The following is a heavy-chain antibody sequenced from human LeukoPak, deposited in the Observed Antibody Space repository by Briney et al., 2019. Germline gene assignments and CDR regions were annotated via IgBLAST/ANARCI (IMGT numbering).Heavy chain of an antibody. V-gene: IGHV1-2*06. Sequence: ASVKVSCKASGYTFIDYYLHWVRQAPGQGLEWMGRINPNSGGAKYGQKFQGRVTKTRDTSVTTVYMELSRLRSDDTAVYYCARDSRGNSDFYYYYGMDVWGQGTTVTVSS. J-gene: IGHJ6*02. D-gene: IGHD4-11*01. CDR1: GYTFIDYY. CDR2: INPNSGGA. CDR3: ARDSRGNSDFYYYYGMDV.